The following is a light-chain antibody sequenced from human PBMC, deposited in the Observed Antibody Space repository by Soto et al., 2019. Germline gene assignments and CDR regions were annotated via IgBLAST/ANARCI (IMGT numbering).Light chain of an antibody. CDR2: RNN. CDR1: SSNIGSNT. V-gene: IGLV1-44*01. Sequence: QAVLTQPPSASGTPGQRVTISCSGNSSNIGSNTVNWYQQLPGTAPKLLIYRNNQRPSGVPDRFSGSKSGASASLAISGFQSEVDPDHYGAAWDGSFKGREVFGTGSKVTVL. J-gene: IGLJ1*01. CDR3: AAWDGSFKGREV.